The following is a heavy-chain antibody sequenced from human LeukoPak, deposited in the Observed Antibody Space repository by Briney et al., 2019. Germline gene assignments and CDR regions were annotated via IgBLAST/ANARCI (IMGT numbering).Heavy chain of an antibody. J-gene: IGHJ4*02. CDR1: GYTFTGYY. D-gene: IGHD3-22*01. Sequence: GASVKVSCKASGYTFTGYYMHWVRQAPGQGLEWMGWINPNSGGTNYAQKFQGRVTMTRDTSISTAYMELSRLRSDDTAVYYCARALHYYDSPMGYWGQGTLVTVSS. V-gene: IGHV1-2*02. CDR3: ARALHYYDSPMGY. CDR2: INPNSGGT.